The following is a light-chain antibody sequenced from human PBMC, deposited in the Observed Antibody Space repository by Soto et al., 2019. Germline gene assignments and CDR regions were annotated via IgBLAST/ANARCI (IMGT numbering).Light chain of an antibody. CDR3: QSYDNSLSGFYV. CDR1: NSNIGTGYD. Sequence: QSALTQPPSVSGAPGQRVTISCTGSNSNIGTGYDVHWYQQLPGTAPKLLIYGNTKRPSGVPDRISGSKSGTSASLAITGLQAEDEADYYCQSYDNSLSGFYVFGTGTKLTVL. J-gene: IGLJ1*01. CDR2: GNT. V-gene: IGLV1-40*01.